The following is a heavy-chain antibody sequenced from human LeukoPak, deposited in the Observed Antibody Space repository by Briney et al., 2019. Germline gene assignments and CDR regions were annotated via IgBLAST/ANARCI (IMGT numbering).Heavy chain of an antibody. CDR3: ARAAVIAAEPGYFDY. D-gene: IGHD6-13*01. CDR1: GFTVSSNY. Sequence: GGSLRLSCAASGFTVSSNYMSWVRQAPGKGLEWVSVIYSGGSTYYADSVKGRFTISRDNSKNTLYHQMNSLRAEDTAVYYCARAAVIAAEPGYFDYWGQGTLVTVSS. J-gene: IGHJ4*02. V-gene: IGHV3-53*01. CDR2: IYSGGST.